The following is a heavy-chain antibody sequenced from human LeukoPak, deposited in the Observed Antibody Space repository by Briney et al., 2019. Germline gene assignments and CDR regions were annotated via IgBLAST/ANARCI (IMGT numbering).Heavy chain of an antibody. J-gene: IGHJ4*02. D-gene: IGHD3/OR15-3a*01. Sequence: NPSETLSLTCTVSGGSISSGPYYWGWIRQPPGKGLEWIGSIYYSGSTYYNPSLKSRVTISVDTSKNQFSLKLSSVTAADTAVYYCARQTGSGLFILPGGQGTLVTVSS. CDR1: GGSISSGPYY. CDR2: IYYSGST. CDR3: ARQTGSGLFILP. V-gene: IGHV4-39*07.